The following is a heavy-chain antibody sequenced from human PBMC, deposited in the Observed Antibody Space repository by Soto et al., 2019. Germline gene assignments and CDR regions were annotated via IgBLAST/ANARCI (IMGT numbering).Heavy chain of an antibody. D-gene: IGHD2-2*01. J-gene: IGHJ4*02. Sequence: PSETLSLTCTVSGASISSYYWSWIRQPPGKGLEWIGYTTNYNPSLKSRVTISVDTSKNQFSLRVSSVTAADTAVYYCAREYCSSTSCYVDYWGQGTLVTVSS. CDR3: AREYCSSTSCYVDY. CDR2: TT. CDR1: GASISSYY. V-gene: IGHV4-59*01.